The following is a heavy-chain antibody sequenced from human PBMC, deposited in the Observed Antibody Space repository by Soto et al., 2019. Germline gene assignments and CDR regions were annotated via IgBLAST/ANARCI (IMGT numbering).Heavy chain of an antibody. D-gene: IGHD3-10*01. J-gene: IGHJ6*02. CDR1: GFPFSSYW. CDR3: AREQITQNDGMDV. V-gene: IGHV3-74*01. CDR2: VSSDGTTI. Sequence: GGSLRLSCAASGFPFSSYWMHLVRQSPGKGLVWVSRVSSDGTTITYADSVKGRFTISRDNAKNTLYLQINSLRAEDTAVYYCAREQITQNDGMDVWGQGTRVTVSS.